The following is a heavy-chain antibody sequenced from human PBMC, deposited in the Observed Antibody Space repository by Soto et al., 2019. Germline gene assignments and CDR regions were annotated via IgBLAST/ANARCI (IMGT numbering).Heavy chain of an antibody. J-gene: IGHJ2*01. CDR3: ARMTDYYDSSGYYYVGYFDL. D-gene: IGHD3-22*01. CDR2: IDWDDDK. V-gene: IGHV2-70*01. CDR1: GFSLSTSGMC. Sequence: SGPTLANPTQTLTLTCSFSGFSLSTSGMCVSWIRQPPGKALEWLALIDWDDDKYYSTSLKTRLTISKDTSKNQVVLTMTNMEPVDTATYYCARMTDYYDSSGYYYVGYFDLWGRGTLVTVSS.